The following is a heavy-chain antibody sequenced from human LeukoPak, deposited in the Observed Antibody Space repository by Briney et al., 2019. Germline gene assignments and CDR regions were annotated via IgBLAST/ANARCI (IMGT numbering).Heavy chain of an antibody. CDR1: GTDFSGYW. CDR3: GTQRYSSSWYDS. V-gene: IGHV5-10-1*01. CDR2: IDPSDSYT. D-gene: IGHD6-13*01. J-gene: IGHJ5*01. Sequence: PGESLKISCKGSGTDFSGYWITLVRQMPGKGLEWMGRIDPSDSYTNYSPSFQGHVTISADTSISTAYLQWTSLKASDAAIYYEGTQRYSSSWYDSWGQGTLVTVSS.